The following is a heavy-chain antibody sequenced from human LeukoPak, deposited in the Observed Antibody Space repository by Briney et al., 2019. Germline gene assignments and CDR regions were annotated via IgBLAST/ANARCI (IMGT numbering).Heavy chain of an antibody. CDR1: GYTFIGYY. CDR2: INPNSGDT. CDR3: ARDNYDILTGYTSYYFDY. J-gene: IGHJ4*02. V-gene: IGHV1-2*02. D-gene: IGHD3-9*01. Sequence: ASVKVSCKVSGYTFIGYYIHWVRQAPGQGLEWMAWINPNSGDTNYAQKFQGRVTMTRDTSISTAYMELSRLRSDDTAVYYCARDNYDILTGYTSYYFDYWGQGTLVTVSS.